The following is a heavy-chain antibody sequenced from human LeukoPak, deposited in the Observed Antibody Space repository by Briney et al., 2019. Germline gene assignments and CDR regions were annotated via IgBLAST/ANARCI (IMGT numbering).Heavy chain of an antibody. D-gene: IGHD2-15*01. CDR3: ARQLGGSGGYMDV. Sequence: GESLKISCKGSGYRFTNYWIGWVRQMPGKGLEWMGIIFPGDSNTRYSPSFQGQVTISADKSISTAYLQWSSLKASDTAMYYCARQLGGSGGYMDVWGKGTTVTISS. J-gene: IGHJ6*03. CDR1: GYRFTNYW. V-gene: IGHV5-51*01. CDR2: IFPGDSNT.